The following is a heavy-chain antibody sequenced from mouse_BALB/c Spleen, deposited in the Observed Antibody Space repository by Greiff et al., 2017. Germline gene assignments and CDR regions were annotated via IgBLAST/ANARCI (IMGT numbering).Heavy chain of an antibody. D-gene: IGHD1-1*01. J-gene: IGHJ1*01. CDR2: ISYSGST. CDR3: ANYYGSSRYFDV. V-gene: IGHV3-2*02. Sequence: VQLKQSGPGLVKPSQSLSLTCTVTGYSITSDYAWNWIRQFPGNKLEWMGYISYSGSTSYNPSLKSRISITRDTSKNQFFLQLNSVTTEDTATYYCANYYGSSRYFDVWGAGTTVTVSS. CDR1: GYSITSDYA.